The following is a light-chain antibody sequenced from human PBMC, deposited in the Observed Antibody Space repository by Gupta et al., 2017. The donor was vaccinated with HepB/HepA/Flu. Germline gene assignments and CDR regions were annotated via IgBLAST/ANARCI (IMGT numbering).Light chain of an antibody. Sequence: EIVLTQFPPTLPLSLGERATLSCRASQSVSLSFAWYQQKPGQAPRLLVYDAFTRAAGVPARFSGSGSGTDFTLTISRLEPEDFAVYYCQQRSNWPLVTFGQGTRLDIK. CDR2: DAF. V-gene: IGKV3-11*01. J-gene: IGKJ5*01. CDR1: QSVSLS. CDR3: QQRSNWPLVT.